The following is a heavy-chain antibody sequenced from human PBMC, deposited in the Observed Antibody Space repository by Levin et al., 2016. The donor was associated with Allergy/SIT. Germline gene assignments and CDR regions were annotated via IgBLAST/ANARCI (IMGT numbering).Heavy chain of an antibody. CDR3: ARDGYSYGYIDY. D-gene: IGHD5-18*01. V-gene: IGHV3-21*01. CDR2: ISSSSSYI. J-gene: IGHJ4*02. CDR1: GFTFSSYS. Sequence: GESLKISCAASGFTFSSYSMNWVRQAPGKGLEWVSSISSSSSYIYYADSVKGRFTISRDNAKNSLYLQMNSLRAEDTAVYYCARDGYSYGYIDYWGQGTLVTVSS.